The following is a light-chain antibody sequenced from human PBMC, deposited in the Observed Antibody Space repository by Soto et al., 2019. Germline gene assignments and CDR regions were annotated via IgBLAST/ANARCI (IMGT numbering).Light chain of an antibody. CDR1: QSLVYSDGNTY. V-gene: IGKV2-30*01. Sequence: DVVMTQSPLSLPVTLGQPASISCRSSQSLVYSDGNTYLNWFQQRPGQSPRRLIYKVSNRDSGVPDRFSGSGSGTDVTLKISSVEAEDVGVYYCMQGTHWPLTVGGGTKVEIK. J-gene: IGKJ4*01. CDR3: MQGTHWPLT. CDR2: KVS.